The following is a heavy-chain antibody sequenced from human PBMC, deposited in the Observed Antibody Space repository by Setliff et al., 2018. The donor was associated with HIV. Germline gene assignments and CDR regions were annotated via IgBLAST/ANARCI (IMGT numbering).Heavy chain of an antibody. J-gene: IGHJ6*03. D-gene: IGHD3-3*01. CDR1: GDSISNDD. CDR3: ARRVGIWIFGAPNQYYYMDI. V-gene: IGHV4-59*01. Sequence: SETLSLTCAVSGDSISNDDWIWVRQPPGRGLEWIGHIYSNGSTNYNPSIRSRVTISVDTSKNHLSLTLSSVTGADTAIFYCARRVGIWIFGAPNQYYYMDIWGAGTTVTVSS. CDR2: IYSNGST.